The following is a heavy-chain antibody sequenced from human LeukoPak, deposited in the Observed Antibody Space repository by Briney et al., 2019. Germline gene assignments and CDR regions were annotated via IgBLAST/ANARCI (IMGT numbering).Heavy chain of an antibody. CDR2: ISGSGGST. J-gene: IGHJ4*02. D-gene: IGHD3-22*01. CDR1: GFTFSSYA. V-gene: IGHV3-23*01. Sequence: GGSLRLSCAVSGFTFSSYAMSWVRQAPGKGLEWVSGISGSGGSTYYADSVKGRFTISRDNSKNTLYLQMNSLRAEDTAVYYCAKLLTYYYDSSGPWGQGTLVTVSS. CDR3: AKLLTYYYDSSGP.